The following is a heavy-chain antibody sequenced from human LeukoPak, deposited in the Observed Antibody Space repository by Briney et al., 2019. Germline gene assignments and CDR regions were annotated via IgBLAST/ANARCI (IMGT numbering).Heavy chain of an antibody. CDR2: INHSGST. Sequence: SETLSLTCTVSGGSISSGGYYWSWIRQHPGKGLEWIGEINHSGSTNYNPSLKSRVTISVDTSKNQFSLKLSSVTAADTAVYYCARGRNYCSSTSCYRGMGFDYWGQGTLVTVSS. D-gene: IGHD2-2*01. J-gene: IGHJ4*02. V-gene: IGHV4-39*07. CDR1: GGSISSGGYY. CDR3: ARGRNYCSSTSCYRGMGFDY.